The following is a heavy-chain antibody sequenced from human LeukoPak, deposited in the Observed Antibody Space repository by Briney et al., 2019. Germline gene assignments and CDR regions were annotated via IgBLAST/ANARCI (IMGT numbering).Heavy chain of an antibody. CDR3: TTDDYYSSSLDY. V-gene: IGHV3-15*01. Sequence: PGGSLRLSCAASGFTFSNAWMSWVRQAPGKGLEWVGRIKSKTDGGTTDYAAPVKGRFTISRDDSKSTLLLQMNSLKAEDTAVYYCTTDDYYSSSLDYWGQGTLVTVSS. CDR1: GFTFSNAW. D-gene: IGHD6-6*01. CDR2: IKSKTDGGTT. J-gene: IGHJ4*02.